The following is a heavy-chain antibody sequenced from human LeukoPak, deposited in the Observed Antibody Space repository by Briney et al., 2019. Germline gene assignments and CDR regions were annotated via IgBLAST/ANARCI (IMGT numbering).Heavy chain of an antibody. V-gene: IGHV4-59*12. CDR2: IYYSGST. J-gene: IGHJ3*02. CDR1: GGSISSYY. CDR3: ARIGSAQLGRDAFDI. Sequence: PSETLSLTCTVSGGSISSYYWSWIRQPPGKGLEWIGYIYYSGSTNYNPPLKSRVTISVDKSKNQFSLKLNSVTAADTAVYYCARIGSAQLGRDAFDIWGQGTTATVSS. D-gene: IGHD1-26*01.